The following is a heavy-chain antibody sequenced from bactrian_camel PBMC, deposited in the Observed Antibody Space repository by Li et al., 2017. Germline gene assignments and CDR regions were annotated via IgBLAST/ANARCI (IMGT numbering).Heavy chain of an antibody. CDR1: LTMWRIKY. CDR2: IDTRGGRT. CDR3: AADREDDWLKGACRVIAPRVGY. V-gene: IGHV3S54*01. J-gene: IGHJ6*01. Sequence: HVQLVESGGGSVQDGGSLKLSCTASLTMWRIKYMGWFRQSPRKEREAVAVIDTRGGRTYYADSVKGRFTISQDKAKSTLYLQMNSLKGQDSAMYYCAADREDDWLKGACRVIAPRVGYWGQGTQVTV. D-gene: IGHD5*01.